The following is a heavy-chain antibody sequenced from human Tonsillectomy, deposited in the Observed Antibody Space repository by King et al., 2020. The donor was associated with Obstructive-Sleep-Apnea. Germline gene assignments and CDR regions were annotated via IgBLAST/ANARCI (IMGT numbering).Heavy chain of an antibody. Sequence: QLQESGPGLVKPSETLSLTCTVSGYSLSSGYYWGWIRQPPGKGLEWIGSFYQSGSTYYNPSLKSRVSISVDRSKNHFSLKLSSVTAADTAVYYCARGGVGTYDEDYYYGMDVWGQGTTVTVSS. CDR3: ARGGVGTYDEDYYYGMDV. J-gene: IGHJ6*02. CDR1: GYSLSSGYY. CDR2: FYQSGST. V-gene: IGHV4-38-2*02. D-gene: IGHD1-26*01.